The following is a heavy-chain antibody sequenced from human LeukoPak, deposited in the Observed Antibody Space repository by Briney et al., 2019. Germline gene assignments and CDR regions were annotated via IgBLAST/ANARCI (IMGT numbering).Heavy chain of an antibody. CDR3: ARDDVAWNDVHWFDP. V-gene: IGHV3-21*01. CDR2: INSIGSYM. Sequence: GGSLRLSCAASGFTYSYYTMNSVRQAPGKGLEWVSSINSIGSYMYYADSVKGRFTISRDNAKDSLYLQMSSLRAEDTAVYYCARDDVAWNDVHWFDPWGQGTLVTVSS. CDR1: GFTYSYYT. J-gene: IGHJ5*02. D-gene: IGHD1-1*01.